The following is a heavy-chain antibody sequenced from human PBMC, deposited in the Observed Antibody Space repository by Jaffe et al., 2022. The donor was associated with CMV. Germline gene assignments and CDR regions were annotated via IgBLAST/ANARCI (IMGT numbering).Heavy chain of an antibody. D-gene: IGHD3-3*01. CDR1: GFTFSSYG. Sequence: QVQLVESGGGVVQPGRSLRLSCAASGFTFSSYGMHWVRQAPGKGLEWVAVIWYDGSNKYYADSVKGRFTISRDNSKNTLYLQMNSLRAEDTAVYYCARGKYDFWSGYTIPPLPYYYYGMDVWGQGTTVTVSS. J-gene: IGHJ6*02. CDR2: IWYDGSNK. CDR3: ARGKYDFWSGYTIPPLPYYYYGMDV. V-gene: IGHV3-33*01.